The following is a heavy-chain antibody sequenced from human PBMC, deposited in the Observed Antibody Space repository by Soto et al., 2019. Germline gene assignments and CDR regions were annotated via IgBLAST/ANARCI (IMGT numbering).Heavy chain of an antibody. V-gene: IGHV3-23*01. J-gene: IGHJ3*02. CDR1: GFPFSSYA. CDR2: ISGSGGRT. Sequence: QTGGSLRLSCVASGFPFSSYAMSWVRQTPGKGLEWVSGISGSGGRTYYADSVKSRFTISRDNSNNTLSLQMHILRVEDTAVYFCAKGGYYSLFDIWGQGTMVTVSS. D-gene: IGHD3-16*01. CDR3: AKGGYYSLFDI.